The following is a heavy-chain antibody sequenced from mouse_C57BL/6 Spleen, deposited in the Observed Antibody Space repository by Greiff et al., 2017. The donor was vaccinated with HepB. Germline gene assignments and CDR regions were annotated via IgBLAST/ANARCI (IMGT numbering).Heavy chain of an antibody. J-gene: IGHJ3*01. Sequence: VQLQQSGAELARPGASVKLSCKASGYTFTSYGISWVKQRTGQGLEWIGEIYPRSGNTYYNEKFKGKATLTADTSSSTAYMELRSLTSEDSAVYFCAKETIYYGNPAWFAYWGQGTLVTVSA. CDR2: IYPRSGNT. CDR1: GYTFTSYG. V-gene: IGHV1-81*01. D-gene: IGHD2-1*01. CDR3: AKETIYYGNPAWFAY.